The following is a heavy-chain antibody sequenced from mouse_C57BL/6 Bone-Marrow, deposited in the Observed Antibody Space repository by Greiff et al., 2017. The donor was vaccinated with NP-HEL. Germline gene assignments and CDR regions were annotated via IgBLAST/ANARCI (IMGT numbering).Heavy chain of an antibody. Sequence: VQLQQSGAELVRPGTSVKMSCKASGYTFTNYWIGWAKQRPGHGLEWIGDVYPGGGYTNYNEKFKGKATLTADKSSSTAYMQFSSLTSEDSAIYYCARWGYYYGYFDYWGQGTTLTVSS. J-gene: IGHJ2*01. CDR1: GYTFTNYW. CDR2: VYPGGGYT. D-gene: IGHD1-1*01. V-gene: IGHV1-63*01. CDR3: ARWGYYYGYFDY.